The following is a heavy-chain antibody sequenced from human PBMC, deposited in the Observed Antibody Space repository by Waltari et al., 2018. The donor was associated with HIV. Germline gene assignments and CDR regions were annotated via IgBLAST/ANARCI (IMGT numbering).Heavy chain of an antibody. CDR2: ISSIGTTI. D-gene: IGHD3-22*01. CDR1: GFSVSGYY. Sequence: QIQLVESGGGLVKPGGSLRLSCAASGFSVSGYYMHWIRQVPGKGLEWISYISSIGTTIYYADSVKGRFTISRDSAKNSLFLQLNSPSLEDTAVYYCAREGLNSYDSSSWFFDLWGRGSLVSVSS. V-gene: IGHV3-11*01. J-gene: IGHJ2*01. CDR3: AREGLNSYDSSSWFFDL.